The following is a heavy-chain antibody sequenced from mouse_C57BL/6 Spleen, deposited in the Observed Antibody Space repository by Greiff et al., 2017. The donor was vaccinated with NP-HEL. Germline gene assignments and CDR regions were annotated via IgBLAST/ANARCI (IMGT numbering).Heavy chain of an antibody. Sequence: VQLQQSGAELVMPGASVKLSCKASGYTFTSYWMHWVKQRPGQGLEWIGEIDPSDSYTNYNQKFKGKSTLTVDKSSSTAYMQLSSLTSEDSAVYYCARGLRLGFAYWGQGTLVTVAA. CDR3: ARGLRLGFAY. J-gene: IGHJ3*01. V-gene: IGHV1-69*01. CDR2: IDPSDSYT. CDR1: GYTFTSYW. D-gene: IGHD3-2*02.